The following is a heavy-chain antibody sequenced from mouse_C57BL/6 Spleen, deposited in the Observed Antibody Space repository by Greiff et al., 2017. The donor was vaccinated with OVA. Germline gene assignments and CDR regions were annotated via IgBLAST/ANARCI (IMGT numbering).Heavy chain of an antibody. D-gene: IGHD2-10*02. CDR1: GYTFTSYW. CDR2: SDPSDSYT. CDR3: ARGYEFAY. Sequence: VQLQQPGAELVMPGASVKLSCKASGYTFTSYWMHWVKQRPGQGLEWIGESDPSDSYTNYNQKCKGKSTLTVDKSSSTAYMQLSSLTSEDSAVYYCARGYEFAYWGQGTLVTVSA. V-gene: IGHV1-69*01. J-gene: IGHJ3*01.